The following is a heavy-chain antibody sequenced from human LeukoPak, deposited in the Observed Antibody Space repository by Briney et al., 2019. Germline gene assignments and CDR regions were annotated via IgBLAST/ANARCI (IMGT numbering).Heavy chain of an antibody. D-gene: IGHD3-22*01. Sequence: SETLSLTCTVSGGSISSSSYYWGWIRQPPGKGLERIGSIYYSGSTYYNPSLKSRVTISVDTSKNQFSLKLSSVTAADTAVYYCARDPIRITMIVVPRWAFDIWGQGTMVTVSS. J-gene: IGHJ3*02. V-gene: IGHV4-39*07. CDR2: IYYSGST. CDR1: GGSISSSSYY. CDR3: ARDPIRITMIVVPRWAFDI.